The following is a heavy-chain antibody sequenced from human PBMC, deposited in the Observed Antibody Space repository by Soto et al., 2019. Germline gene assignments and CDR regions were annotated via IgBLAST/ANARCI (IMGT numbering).Heavy chain of an antibody. CDR1: GGSISSGDYY. CDR3: VRARDYYDSSGPDYFDY. D-gene: IGHD3-22*01. CDR2: IYYSGST. V-gene: IGHV4-30-4*01. J-gene: IGHJ4*02. Sequence: QVQLQESGPGLVKPSQTLSLTCTVSGGSISSGDYYWSWIRQPPGKGLEWIGYIYYSGSTYYNPSLKSRVTISVDTSKNQFSLKLSSVTAADTAVYYCVRARDYYDSSGPDYFDYWGQGTLVTVSS.